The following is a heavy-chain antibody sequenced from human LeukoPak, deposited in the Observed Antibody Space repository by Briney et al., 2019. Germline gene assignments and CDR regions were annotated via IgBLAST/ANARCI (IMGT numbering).Heavy chain of an antibody. CDR2: IHTSGST. V-gene: IGHV4-61*02. CDR1: GGSISSGSNY. D-gene: IGHD2-15*01. J-gene: IGHJ4*02. CDR3: AREGCSGGSCYHDY. Sequence: SQTLSLTCSVSGGSISSGSNYWSWIRQPGGKGLEWIGRIHTSGSTNYNLSLKSRVTISEDTSKNQFSLKLSSVTAADTAVYYCAREGCSGGSCYHDYWGQGTLVTVSS.